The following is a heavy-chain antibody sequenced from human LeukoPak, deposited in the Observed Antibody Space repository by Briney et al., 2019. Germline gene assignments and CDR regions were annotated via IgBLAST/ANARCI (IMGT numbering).Heavy chain of an antibody. D-gene: IGHD4-23*01. CDR2: IYYSGST. CDR1: GGSISSGGYY. J-gene: IGHJ4*02. V-gene: IGHV4-31*03. Sequence: PSQTLSLTCTVSGGSISSGGYYWSWIRQHPGKGLEWIGYIYYSGSTYYNPSLKSRVTISVDTSKNQFSLKLSSVIAADTAVYYCARGGDGGNSAIYYFDYWGQGTLVTVSS. CDR3: ARGGDGGNSAIYYFDY.